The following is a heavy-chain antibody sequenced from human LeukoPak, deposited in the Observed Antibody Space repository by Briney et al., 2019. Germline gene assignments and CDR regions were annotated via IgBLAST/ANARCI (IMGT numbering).Heavy chain of an antibody. V-gene: IGHV1-69*05. J-gene: IGHJ2*01. CDR2: IIPIFGNA. CDR1: GGTFSSYA. Sequence: ASVKVSCKASGGTFSSYAISWVRQAPGQGLEWMGGIIPIFGNANYAQKFQGRVTMPRDESTSTAYMELSSLRSEDTAVYYCARSVKQWLVRDLYFDLWGRGTLVTVSS. D-gene: IGHD6-19*01. CDR3: ARSVKQWLVRDLYFDL.